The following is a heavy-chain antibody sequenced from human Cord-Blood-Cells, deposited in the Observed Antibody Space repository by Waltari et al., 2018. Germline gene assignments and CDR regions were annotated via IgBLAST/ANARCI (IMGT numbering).Heavy chain of an antibody. CDR1: GGSISSGGYS. D-gene: IGHD6-6*01. CDR2: SYHSGST. J-gene: IGHJ2*01. CDR3: ARRYSSSSAWYCDL. Sequence: SQTLSLTCAVSGGSISSGGYSWSWIRQPPGKGLEWIGDSYHSGSTYYNPSLKSRVTISVDRSKNQFSLKLSSVTAADTAVYYCARRYSSSSAWYCDLWGRGTLVTVSS. V-gene: IGHV4-30-2*01.